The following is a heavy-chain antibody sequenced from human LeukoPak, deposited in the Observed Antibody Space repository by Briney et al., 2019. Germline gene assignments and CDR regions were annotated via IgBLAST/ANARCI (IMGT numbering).Heavy chain of an antibody. J-gene: IGHJ4*02. D-gene: IGHD2-2*01. CDR3: ARSGYSSTWYLQNFELDY. V-gene: IGHV3-7*01. CDR1: GFTFSSSW. CDR2: IKFDGSAK. Sequence: PGGSLRLSCTVSGFTFSSSWMSWVRQAPGKGLEWVADIKFDGSAKFFVDSVKGRFTISRDNAKNSLYLQMNSLRAEDTAVYFCARSGYSSTWYLQNFELDYWGQGTLVTVSS.